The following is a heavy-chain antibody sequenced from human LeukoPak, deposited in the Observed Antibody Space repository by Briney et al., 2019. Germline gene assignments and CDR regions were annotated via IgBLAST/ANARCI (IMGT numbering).Heavy chain of an antibody. CDR1: GYTFTSYD. CDR2: MNPNSGNT. V-gene: IGHV1-8*01. Sequence: ASVKVSCKASGYTFTSYDINWVRQATGQGLEWMGWMNPNSGNTGYAQKFQGRVTMTRNTSISTAYMELSSLRSEDTAVYYCASWGFSGYSYYYYGMDVWGQGTTATVSS. J-gene: IGHJ6*02. CDR3: ASWGFSGYSYYYYGMDV. D-gene: IGHD5-18*01.